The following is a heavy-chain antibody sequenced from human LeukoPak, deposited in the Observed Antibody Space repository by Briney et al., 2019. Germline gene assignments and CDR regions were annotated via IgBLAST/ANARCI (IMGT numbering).Heavy chain of an antibody. CDR2: IYHSGST. CDR1: GGSISSGGYY. J-gene: IGHJ5*02. V-gene: IGHV4-30-2*01. D-gene: IGHD1-26*01. Sequence: SQTLSLTCTVSGGSISSGGYYWSWIRQPPGEGLEWIGYIYHSGSTYYNPSLKSRVTISVDRSKNQFSLKLSSVTAADTAVYYCARVYDGYSFDPWGQGTLVTVSS. CDR3: ARVYDGYSFDP.